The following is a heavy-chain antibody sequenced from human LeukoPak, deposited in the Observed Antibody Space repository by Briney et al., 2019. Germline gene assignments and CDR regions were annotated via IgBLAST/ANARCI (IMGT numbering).Heavy chain of an antibody. CDR3: AKDIGYCSSTSCWGLDY. CDR2: ISGSGGST. Sequence: GSLRLSCAASGFTFSSYAMSWVRQAPGKGLEWVSAISGSGGSTYYADSVKGRFTISRDNSKNTLYLQMNSLRAEDTAVYYCAKDIGYCSSTSCWGLDYWGQGTLVTVSS. J-gene: IGHJ4*02. D-gene: IGHD2-2*01. V-gene: IGHV3-23*01. CDR1: GFTFSSYA.